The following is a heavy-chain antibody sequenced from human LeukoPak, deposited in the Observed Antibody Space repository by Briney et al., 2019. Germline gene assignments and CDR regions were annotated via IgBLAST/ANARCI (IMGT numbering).Heavy chain of an antibody. Sequence: QPGGSLRLSCAASGFTFSSYEMNWVRQAPGKGLEWVSYISSSGSTIYYADSVRGRFTISRDNAKNSLYLQMNSLRAEDTAVYYCAELGITMIGGVWGRGTTVTISS. V-gene: IGHV3-48*03. D-gene: IGHD3-10*02. CDR1: GFTFSSYE. J-gene: IGHJ6*04. CDR2: ISSSGSTI. CDR3: AELGITMIGGV.